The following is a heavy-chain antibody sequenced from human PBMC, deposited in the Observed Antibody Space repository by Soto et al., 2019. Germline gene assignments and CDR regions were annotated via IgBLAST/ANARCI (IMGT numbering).Heavy chain of an antibody. V-gene: IGHV1-69*04. CDR2: IIPILGIA. CDR3: AREPRYCSSTSCYAGIGFDP. J-gene: IGHJ5*02. Sequence: GASVKVSCKASGGTFSSYTISWVRQAPGQGLEWMGRIIPILGIANYAQKFQGRVTITADKSTSTAYMELSSLRSEDTAVYYCAREPRYCSSTSCYAGIGFDPWGQGTLVTVSS. CDR1: GGTFSSYT. D-gene: IGHD2-2*01.